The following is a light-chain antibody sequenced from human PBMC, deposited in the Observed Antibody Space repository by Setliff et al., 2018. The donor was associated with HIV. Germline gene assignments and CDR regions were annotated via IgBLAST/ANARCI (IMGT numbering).Light chain of an antibody. Sequence: QSALTQPHSVSGSRGQSVTFSCTGASSGVGAHNSVSWYQQHPGKAPKLILYDVSKRPSGVPARFSGFQSGNTASLIISGLQPEDEAGYYCCSYAGRYTFVFGSGTKVTVL. J-gene: IGLJ1*01. CDR2: DVS. CDR3: CSYAGRYTFV. V-gene: IGLV2-11*01. CDR1: SSGVGAHNS.